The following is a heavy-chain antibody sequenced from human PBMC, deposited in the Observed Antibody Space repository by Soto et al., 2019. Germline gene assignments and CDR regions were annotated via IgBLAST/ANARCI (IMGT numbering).Heavy chain of an antibody. CDR1: GYSFTDYH. CDR2: INPNSGAT. D-gene: IGHD2-21*01. Sequence: ASVKVSCKASGYSFTDYHIHWVRKAPGQGLGWLGRINPNSGATSNAQKFQGRVTMTRDTSISTASMEMSGLPSDDTAFYFCARGALSTIGVFDFWGQATPVTVSS. V-gene: IGHV1-2*06. CDR3: ARGALSTIGVFDF. J-gene: IGHJ4*02.